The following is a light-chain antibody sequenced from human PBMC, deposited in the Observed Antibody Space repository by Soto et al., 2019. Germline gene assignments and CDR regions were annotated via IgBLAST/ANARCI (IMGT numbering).Light chain of an antibody. CDR3: CSYAGSSTYV. CDR2: EGT. Sequence: QSVMTQPAFVSGSPGQSITISCTGTRSNVGSYTLVSWYQQHPGKAPKLMIYEGTKRPSGVPNRFSGSKSGNKASLTISGLQAEDEADYYCCSYAGSSTYVFGTGTQLTVL. J-gene: IGLJ1*01. CDR1: RSNVGSYTL. V-gene: IGLV2-23*01.